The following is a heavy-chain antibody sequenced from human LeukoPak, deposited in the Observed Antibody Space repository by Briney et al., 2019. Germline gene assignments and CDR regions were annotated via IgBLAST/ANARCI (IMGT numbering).Heavy chain of an antibody. Sequence: SVKVSCKASGGTFSSYAISWVRQAPGQGLEWMGGIIPIFGTANYAQKFQGRVTITADKSTSTAYMELSSLRSEDTAVYYCVLFVYYDSSGYSSTDTFDIWGQGTMVTVSS. V-gene: IGHV1-69*06. CDR3: VLFVYYDSSGYSSTDTFDI. CDR2: IIPIFGTA. D-gene: IGHD3-22*01. J-gene: IGHJ3*02. CDR1: GGTFSSYA.